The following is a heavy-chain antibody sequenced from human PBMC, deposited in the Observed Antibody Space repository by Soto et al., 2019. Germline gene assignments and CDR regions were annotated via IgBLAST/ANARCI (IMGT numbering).Heavy chain of an antibody. V-gene: IGHV1-69*05. CDR1: GGTFRTYA. D-gene: IGHD6-19*01. Sequence: QVQLLQSGAEVKKPGSSVRVSCEASGGTFRTYAISWVRQAPGQGLEWMGEIIPIFGKVNYAQKFQGRVTITPDESTTTVYMDLRSLTSEDTAVYYCAKGAVAGTPTSYYYYGMDVWGQGTTVTVS. CDR3: AKGAVAGTPTSYYYYGMDV. CDR2: IIPIFGKV. J-gene: IGHJ6*02.